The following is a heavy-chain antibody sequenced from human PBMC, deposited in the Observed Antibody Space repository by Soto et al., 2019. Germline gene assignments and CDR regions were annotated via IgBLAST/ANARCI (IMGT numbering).Heavy chain of an antibody. CDR3: ARGLYENSGGLEY. CDR1: GFIFSNYG. Sequence: GGSLRLSCAASGFIFSNYGMHWVRQAPGKGLEWVAVIWYDGSKKYYADSVKGRFTISRDNSKNTLYLQMNSLRAEDTAVYYCARGLYENSGGLEYGGQGALATVSS. J-gene: IGHJ4*02. V-gene: IGHV3-33*01. D-gene: IGHD3-22*01. CDR2: IWYDGSKK.